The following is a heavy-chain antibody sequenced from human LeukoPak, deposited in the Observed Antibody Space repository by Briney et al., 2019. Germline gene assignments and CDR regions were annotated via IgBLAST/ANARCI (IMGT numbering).Heavy chain of an antibody. J-gene: IGHJ4*02. Sequence: SETLSLTCTVSGGSISRYYWSWIRQPPGKGLEWIGYIYYSGSTNYNPSLKSRVTISVDTSKNQFSLNLSSVTAADTAVYYCARGGPYSSSWPYSFDYWGQGTLVTVSS. D-gene: IGHD6-13*01. V-gene: IGHV4-59*01. CDR3: ARGGPYSSSWPYSFDY. CDR1: GGSISRYY. CDR2: IYYSGST.